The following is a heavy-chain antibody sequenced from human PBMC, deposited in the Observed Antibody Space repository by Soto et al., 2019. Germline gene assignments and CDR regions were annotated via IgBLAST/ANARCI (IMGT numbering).Heavy chain of an antibody. D-gene: IGHD2-2*02. CDR2: IWYDGSHK. CDR1: RFTFSSYG. V-gene: IGHV3-33*01. Sequence: GGSLRLSCAASRFTFSSYGMYWVRQAPGKGLEWVALIWYDGSHKDYLDSVKGRFTISRDNSKNTLYLQMNSLRAEDTAVYYCARDRGYCSSTSCYTDYYYDMDVWGQGTTVTVSS. CDR3: ARDRGYCSSTSCYTDYYYDMDV. J-gene: IGHJ6*02.